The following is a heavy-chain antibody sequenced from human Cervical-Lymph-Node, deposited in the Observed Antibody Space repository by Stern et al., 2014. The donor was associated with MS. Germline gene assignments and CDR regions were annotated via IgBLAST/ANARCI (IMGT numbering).Heavy chain of an antibody. V-gene: IGHV3-21*01. J-gene: IGHJ4*02. D-gene: IGHD6-13*01. CDR2: ISRSSTYI. Sequence: EVHLVESGGGLVKPGGSLRLSCAASGFTFSSYSMNWVRQAPGKGLEWVSSISRSSTYIFYADSVKGRFTISRDNAKNSLHLQMNSLRAEDTAVYYCARDFLAAAGTVGYWGQGTLVTVSS. CDR3: ARDFLAAAGTVGY. CDR1: GFTFSSYS.